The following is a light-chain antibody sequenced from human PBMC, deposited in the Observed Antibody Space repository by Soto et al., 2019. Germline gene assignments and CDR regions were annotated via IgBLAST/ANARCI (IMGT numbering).Light chain of an antibody. CDR1: SSDVGAYNY. J-gene: IGLJ1*01. CDR3: SSLTTSTTYV. V-gene: IGLV2-14*01. Sequence: QSALTQPASVSGSRGRSITISCTGTSSDVGAYNYVSWYQQHSGRAPKFIIYEVTNRPSGISDRFSGAKSGNTASLTISGLQAEDEADYYCSSLTTSTTYVFGTGTKLTVL. CDR2: EVT.